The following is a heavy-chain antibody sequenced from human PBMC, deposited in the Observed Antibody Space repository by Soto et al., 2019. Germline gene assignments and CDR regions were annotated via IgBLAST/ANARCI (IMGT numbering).Heavy chain of an antibody. Sequence: QLQLQESGPGLVKPSETLSLTCTVSGGSISSSSYYWGWIRQPPGKGLEWIGSIYYSGSTYYNPSLKSRVTISVDTSKNQFSLKLSSVTAADTAVYYCARHEGLELLWFGETTDPDYWGQGTLVTVSS. CDR1: GGSISSSSYY. D-gene: IGHD3-10*01. CDR2: IYYSGST. J-gene: IGHJ4*02. V-gene: IGHV4-39*01. CDR3: ARHEGLELLWFGETTDPDY.